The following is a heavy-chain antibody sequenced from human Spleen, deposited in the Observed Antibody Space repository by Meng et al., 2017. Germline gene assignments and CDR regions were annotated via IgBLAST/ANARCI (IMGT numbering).Heavy chain of an antibody. CDR1: GGSFSGYY. V-gene: IGHV4-34*01. J-gene: IGHJ6*02. CDR2: INHIGST. CDR3: AGGAVVTLIFYHAMDV. Sequence: SETLSHTCAVYGGSFSGYYWSWIRQPPGKGLEWIGKINHIGSTNYNPSLKRRVTISVDTSKKQFSLKLPSVTAADAAVYYCAGGAVVTLIFYHAMDVWGQGTQITVSS. D-gene: IGHD2-21*02.